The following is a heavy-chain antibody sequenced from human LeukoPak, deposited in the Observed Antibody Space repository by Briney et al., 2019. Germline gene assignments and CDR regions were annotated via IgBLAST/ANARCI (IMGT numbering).Heavy chain of an antibody. CDR2: IYHSGST. Sequence: PSETLSLTCAVSGYSISSGYYWGWIRQPPGKGLEWIGSIYHSGSTYYNPSLRSRVTISVDTSKNQFSLKLSSVTAADTAVYYCARFRIAAREIDYWGQGTLVTVSS. V-gene: IGHV4-38-2*01. CDR3: ARFRIAAREIDY. CDR1: GYSISSGYY. J-gene: IGHJ4*02. D-gene: IGHD6-6*01.